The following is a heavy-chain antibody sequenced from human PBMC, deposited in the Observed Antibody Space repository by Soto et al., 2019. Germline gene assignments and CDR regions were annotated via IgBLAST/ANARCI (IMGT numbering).Heavy chain of an antibody. V-gene: IGHV4-4*07. CDR1: GGSISGYY. CDR3: ARGGEFYVLDV. J-gene: IGHJ6*02. Sequence: QVQLQESGPGLVKPSETLSLTCTVSGGSISGYYWTWIRQPAGKGLEWIGRKHTSGTTNYNPSLKSRVTMSIDTSTNQFSLTLSSVTAADTAVYYCARGGEFYVLDVWGQGTTVAVSS. CDR2: KHTSGTT. D-gene: IGHD3-16*01.